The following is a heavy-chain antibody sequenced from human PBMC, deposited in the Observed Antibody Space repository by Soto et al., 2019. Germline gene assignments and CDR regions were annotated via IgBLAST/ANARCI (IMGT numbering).Heavy chain of an antibody. V-gene: IGHV3-23*01. CDR3: AKCGGLGTPRGGGDCYCPIDY. Sequence: EVHLLQSGGGLVQPGGSPRLSCVTSGFTFTDYAVSWVRQAPGKGLEWVSGISAAGSTYYADSVKGRFTISRDNSKNTLYLQMNSLRAEDTAVYYCAKCGGLGTPRGGGDCYCPIDYGGQGALVTVSS. CDR2: ISAAGST. CDR1: GFTFTDYA. D-gene: IGHD2-21*01. J-gene: IGHJ4*02.